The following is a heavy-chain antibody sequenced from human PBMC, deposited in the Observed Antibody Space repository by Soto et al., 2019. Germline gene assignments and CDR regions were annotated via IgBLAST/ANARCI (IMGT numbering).Heavy chain of an antibody. CDR3: ARESRYCSGGSCYFLPGIDY. J-gene: IGHJ4*02. Sequence: QVQLVQSGAEVKKPGSSVKVSCKASGGTFSSYAISWVRQAPGQGLEWMGGIIPIFGTANYAQKFQGRVSIKAEESTGTAYRELRSRRSEDTAVYYCARESRYCSGGSCYFLPGIDYWGQGTLVTVSS. V-gene: IGHV1-69*12. D-gene: IGHD2-15*01. CDR1: GGTFSSYA. CDR2: IIPIFGTA.